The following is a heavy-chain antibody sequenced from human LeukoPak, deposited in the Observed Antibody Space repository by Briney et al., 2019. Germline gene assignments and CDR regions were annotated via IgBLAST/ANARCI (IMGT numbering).Heavy chain of an antibody. V-gene: IGHV1-69*05. J-gene: IGHJ4*02. Sequence: SVKVSCKASGGTFSSYAISGVRQAPGQGLDWMGRIIPIFGTANYAQEFQGRVTITTDESTSTAYMELSSLRSEDTAVYYCAISGLAQPVGLWDYWGQGTLVTVSS. CDR2: IIPIFGTA. CDR1: GGTFSSYA. CDR3: AISGLAQPVGLWDY. D-gene: IGHD3/OR15-3a*01.